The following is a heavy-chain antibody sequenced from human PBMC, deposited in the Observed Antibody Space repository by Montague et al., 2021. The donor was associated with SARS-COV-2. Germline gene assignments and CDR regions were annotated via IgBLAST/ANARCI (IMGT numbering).Heavy chain of an antibody. V-gene: IGHV4-39*01. CDR3: ARLPDTSGRAWFDP. CDR1: IRSSTYY. Sequence: SETLSLTCTVSIRSSTYYWAWIRQPPGKGLEWIGSIYPGGKMFYNSSLKSRVTMSIDTSENQFSLNLNSVTAADTAVFYCARLPDTSGRAWFDPWGQGTLVTVSS. CDR2: IYPGGKM. D-gene: IGHD3-22*01. J-gene: IGHJ5*02.